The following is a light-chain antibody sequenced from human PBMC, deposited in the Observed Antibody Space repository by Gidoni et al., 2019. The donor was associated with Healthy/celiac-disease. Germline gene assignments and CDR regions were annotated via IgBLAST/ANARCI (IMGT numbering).Light chain of an antibody. Sequence: EIVFTQSPATLSLSPGERATLSCRASQSVSSYLAWYQQKPGQAPRLLIYDASNRATGIPARFSGSGSGTDFTLTISSLEPEDFAVYYCQQRSNWSPGLTFGGGTKVEIK. CDR3: QQRSNWSPGLT. V-gene: IGKV3-11*01. J-gene: IGKJ4*01. CDR2: DAS. CDR1: QSVSSY.